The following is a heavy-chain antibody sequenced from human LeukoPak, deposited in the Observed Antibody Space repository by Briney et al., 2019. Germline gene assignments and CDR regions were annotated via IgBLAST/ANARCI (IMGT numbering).Heavy chain of an antibody. CDR1: GYSFTRYD. V-gene: IGHV1-8*01. CDR3: ARRLSYGDNSAADY. J-gene: IGHJ4*02. D-gene: IGHD4-23*01. CDR2: MNPNSGNI. Sequence: ASVKVSCKASGYSFTRYDINWVRQAAGQGLEWMGWMNPNSGNIGYAQNFQGRVTMTRSTSISTAYMELSSLRSEDTAVYYCARRLSYGDNSAADYWGQGTLVTVSS.